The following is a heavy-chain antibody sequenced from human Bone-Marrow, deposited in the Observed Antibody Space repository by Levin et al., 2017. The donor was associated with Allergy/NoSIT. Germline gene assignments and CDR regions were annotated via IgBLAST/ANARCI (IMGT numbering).Heavy chain of an antibody. D-gene: IGHD6-13*01. J-gene: IGHJ4*02. CDR1: GGSISSYY. CDR2: IYYSGST. Sequence: SCTVSGGSISSYYWSWIRQPPGKGLEWIGYIYYSGSTNYNPSLKSRVTISVDTSKNQLSLKLSSVTAADTAVYYCARGGIYSSPPFDYWGQGTLVTVSS. CDR3: ARGGIYSSPPFDY. V-gene: IGHV4-59*01.